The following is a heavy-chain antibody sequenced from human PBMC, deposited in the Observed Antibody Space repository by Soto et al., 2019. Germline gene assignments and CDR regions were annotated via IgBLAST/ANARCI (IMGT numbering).Heavy chain of an antibody. CDR2: MFYSGLT. CDR3: APLSVSLSGPYGIHV. J-gene: IGHJ6*02. Sequence: SETLSLNCRVSGYSVTSSDYYWAWIRQPPGKGLEWIGSMFYSGLTYYNPSLKSRVTLSVDTSKNQFSVRLNSVTAADTAVYYCAPLSVSLSGPYGIHVWAQGSTVTVTS. D-gene: IGHD2-15*01. V-gene: IGHV4-39*01. CDR1: GYSVTSSDYY.